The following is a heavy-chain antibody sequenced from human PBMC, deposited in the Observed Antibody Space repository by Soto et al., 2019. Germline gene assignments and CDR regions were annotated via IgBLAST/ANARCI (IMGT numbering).Heavy chain of an antibody. CDR2: SRNKANSYTT. Sequence: EVHLVESGGGLVQPGGSLRLSCAVSGFTFSDHYMDWVRQAQGKGLEWVGRSRNKANSYTTEYAVSVKGRFTISRDDSENSLYLQMDSLRTEDTAVYFCIRPMTGTTRGFEYWGQGTLVTVSS. D-gene: IGHD1-1*01. V-gene: IGHV3-72*01. J-gene: IGHJ4*02. CDR1: GFTFSDHY. CDR3: IRPMTGTTRGFEY.